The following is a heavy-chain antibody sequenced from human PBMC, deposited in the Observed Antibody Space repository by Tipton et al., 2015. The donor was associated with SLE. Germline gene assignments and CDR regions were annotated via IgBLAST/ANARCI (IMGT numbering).Heavy chain of an antibody. D-gene: IGHD3-10*01. CDR1: GFTFSNNW. Sequence: SLRLSCAASGFTFSNNWMTWVRQAPGKGLEWVAHIKPDGSEEFYVDSVRGRFIISRDNAKSSLSLQMNSLNAEDTAVYYCAREYQGSFYVNGAFDMWGQGTVATVSS. CDR3: AREYQGSFYVNGAFDM. V-gene: IGHV3-7*01. CDR2: IKPDGSEE. J-gene: IGHJ3*02.